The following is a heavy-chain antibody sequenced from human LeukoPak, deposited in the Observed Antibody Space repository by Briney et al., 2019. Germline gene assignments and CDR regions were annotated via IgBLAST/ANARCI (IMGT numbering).Heavy chain of an antibody. D-gene: IGHD6-6*01. Sequence: GGSLRLSCAASGFTFSSYGMHWVRQAPGKGLEWVAVMSYDGSNKYYADSVKGRFTISRDNSKNTLYLQMNSLRAEDTAVYYCARVKYSSPGAFDIWGQGTMVTVSS. J-gene: IGHJ3*02. CDR2: MSYDGSNK. CDR3: ARVKYSSPGAFDI. V-gene: IGHV3-30*03. CDR1: GFTFSSYG.